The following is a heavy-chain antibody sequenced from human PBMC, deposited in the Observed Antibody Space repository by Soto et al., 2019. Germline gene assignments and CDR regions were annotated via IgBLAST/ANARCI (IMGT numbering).Heavy chain of an antibody. CDR3: VRGDYGDYYYYGMDV. CDR2: ISSSSSTI. V-gene: IGHV3-48*02. Sequence: PGGSLRLSCAASGFTFSSYSMNWVRQAPGKGLEWVSYISSSSSTIYYADSVKGRFTISRDNAKNSLYLQMNSLRDEDTAVYYCVRGDYGDYYYYGMDVWGQGTTVTVSS. CDR1: GFTFSSYS. D-gene: IGHD4-17*01. J-gene: IGHJ6*02.